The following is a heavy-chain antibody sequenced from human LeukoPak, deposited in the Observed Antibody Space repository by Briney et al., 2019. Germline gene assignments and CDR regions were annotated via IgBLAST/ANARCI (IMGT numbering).Heavy chain of an antibody. J-gene: IGHJ4*02. CDR1: GFTFSSYA. CDR2: ISGSGGST. CDR3: AKDPDTMVRGVIITGGDY. Sequence: GGSLGLSCAASGFTFSSYAMSWVRQAPGKGLEWVSAISGSGGSTYYADSVKGRFTISRDNSKNTLYLQMNSLRAEDTAVYYCAKDPDTMVRGVIITGGDYWGQGTLVTVSS. V-gene: IGHV3-23*01. D-gene: IGHD3-10*01.